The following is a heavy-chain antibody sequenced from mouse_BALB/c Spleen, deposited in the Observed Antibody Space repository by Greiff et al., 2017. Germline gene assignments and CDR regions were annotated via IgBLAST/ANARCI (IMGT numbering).Heavy chain of an antibody. J-gene: IGHJ2*01. D-gene: IGHD3-1*01. CDR3: AGGSYYFDY. CDR2: IYPGNVNT. CDR1: GYTFTSYY. Sequence: QVQLQQSGPELVKPGASVRISCKASGYTFTSYYIHWVKQRPGQGLEWIGWIYPGNVNTKYNEKFKGKATLTADKSSSTAYMQLSSLTSEDSAVYFCAGGSYYFDYWGQGTTLTVSS. V-gene: IGHV1S56*01.